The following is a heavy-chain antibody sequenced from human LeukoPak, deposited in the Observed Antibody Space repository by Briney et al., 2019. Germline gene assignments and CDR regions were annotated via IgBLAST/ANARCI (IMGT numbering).Heavy chain of an antibody. J-gene: IGHJ4*02. CDR1: GFTFSSYA. CDR2: ISYDGSNK. D-gene: IGHD3-10*01. CDR3: AKDSDRGPEPTYYYGSGSYYFDY. Sequence: GGSLRLSCAASGFTFSSYAMHWVRQAPGKGLEWVAVISYDGSNKYYADSVKGRFTISRDNSKNTLYLQMNSLRAEDTAVYYCAKDSDRGPEPTYYYGSGSYYFDYWGQGTLVTVSS. V-gene: IGHV3-30-3*01.